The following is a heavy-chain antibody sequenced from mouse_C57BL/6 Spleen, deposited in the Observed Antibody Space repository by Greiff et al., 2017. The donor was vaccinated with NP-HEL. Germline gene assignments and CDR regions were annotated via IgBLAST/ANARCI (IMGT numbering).Heavy chain of an antibody. CDR1: GYTFTSYG. CDR3: AREDSRGDYYAMDY. V-gene: IGHV1-81*01. D-gene: IGHD1-1*01. Sequence: QVQLKESGAELARPGASVKLSCKASGYTFTSYGISWVKQRTGQGLEWIGEIYPRSGNTYYNEKFKGKATLTADKSSSTAYMELRSLTSEDSAVYFCAREDSRGDYYAMDYWGQGTSVTVSS. J-gene: IGHJ4*01. CDR2: IYPRSGNT.